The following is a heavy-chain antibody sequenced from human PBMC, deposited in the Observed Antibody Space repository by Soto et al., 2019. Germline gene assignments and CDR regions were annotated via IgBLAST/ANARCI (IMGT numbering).Heavy chain of an antibody. J-gene: IGHJ4*02. D-gene: IGHD4-17*01. CDR1: GFTVNSKY. CDR3: ARKVLAYGPFDY. V-gene: IGHV3-53*01. CDR2: IYSGGSSGST. Sequence: RGSLRLSCAASGFTVNSKYMTWVRQAPGKGLEWVSIIYSGGSSGSTYYADSVQGRFTISRDNSKNILYLQMSRLRAEDTAVYYCARKVLAYGPFDYWGQGTLVTVSS.